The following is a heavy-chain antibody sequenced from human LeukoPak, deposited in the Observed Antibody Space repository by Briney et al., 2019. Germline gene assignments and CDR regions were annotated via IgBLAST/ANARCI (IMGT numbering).Heavy chain of an antibody. CDR2: IDNAGSIT. V-gene: IGHV3-74*03. Sequence: GGSLRLSCAASGFTFSNYWIHWVRQAPGKGLVWVSRIDNAGSITTYADSVKGRFTISRDNAENTLYLHMNSLRVEDTAVYYCVRSAFHAGSGNYYDYWGQGTLVTVSS. J-gene: IGHJ4*02. D-gene: IGHD3-22*01. CDR3: VRSAFHAGSGNYYDY. CDR1: GFTFSNYW.